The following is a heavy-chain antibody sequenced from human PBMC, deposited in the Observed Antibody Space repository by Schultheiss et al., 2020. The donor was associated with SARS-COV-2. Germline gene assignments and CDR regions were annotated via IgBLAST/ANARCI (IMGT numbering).Heavy chain of an antibody. J-gene: IGHJ6*02. CDR3: ARESTYYYYYGMDV. Sequence: GGSLRLSCAASGFTFSSYGMHWVRQAPGKGLEWVAVIWYDGSNKYYADSVKGRFTISRDNSKNTLYLQMNSLRAEDTAVYYCARESTYYYYYGMDVWGQGTTVTVSS. V-gene: IGHV3-33*08. CDR1: GFTFSSYG. CDR2: IWYDGSNK.